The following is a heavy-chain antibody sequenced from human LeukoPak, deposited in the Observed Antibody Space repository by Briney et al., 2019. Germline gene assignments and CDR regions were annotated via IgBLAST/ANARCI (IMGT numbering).Heavy chain of an antibody. V-gene: IGHV4-34*01. J-gene: IGHJ6*02. CDR3: ARVKGVRTYYYYDGMDV. D-gene: IGHD1-1*01. Sequence: PSETLSLTCAVYGGSFSGYYWSWIRQPPGKGLEWVGEINHSGSTNYNPSLKSRVTISVDTSKNQFSLKLSSVTAADTAVYYCARVKGVRTYYYYDGMDVWGQGTTVTVSS. CDR1: GGSFSGYY. CDR2: INHSGST.